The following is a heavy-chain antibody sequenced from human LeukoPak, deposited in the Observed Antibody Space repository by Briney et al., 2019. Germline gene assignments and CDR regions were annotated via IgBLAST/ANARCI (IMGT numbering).Heavy chain of an antibody. V-gene: IGHV1-2*02. CDR2: INPKNGGT. J-gene: IGHJ4*02. CDR3: ARDGYGGNSFDY. Sequence: GASVKVSCKGSGYTFPGHHIHWVRQAPGQGLEWMGWINPKNGGTNYAQKFQGRVTMTRDTSINTAIMELSRLNSDDTAVYFCARDGYGGNSFDYWGQGTLVTVSS. D-gene: IGHD4-23*01. CDR1: GYTFPGHH.